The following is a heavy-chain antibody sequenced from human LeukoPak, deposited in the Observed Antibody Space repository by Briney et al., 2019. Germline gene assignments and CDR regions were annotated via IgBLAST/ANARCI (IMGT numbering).Heavy chain of an antibody. Sequence: PSQTLSLTCTVSGGSISSGGYYWSWIRQPPGKGLEWIGYIYHSGSTYYNPSLKSRVTISVDRSKNQFSLKLSSVTAADTAVYYCARGYNADGIENYWGQGTLVTVSS. CDR2: IYHSGST. D-gene: IGHD3-10*01. CDR3: ARGYNADGIENY. J-gene: IGHJ4*02. V-gene: IGHV4-30-2*01. CDR1: GGSISSGGYY.